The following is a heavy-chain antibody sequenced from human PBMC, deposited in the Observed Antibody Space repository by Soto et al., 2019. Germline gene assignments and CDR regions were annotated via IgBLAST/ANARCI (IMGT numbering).Heavy chain of an antibody. Sequence: ASVKVSCKASGYTFTGYYMHWVRQAPGQGLEWMGWINPNSGGTNYAQKFQGWGTMTRDTSISTAYMELSRLRSDDTAVYYCARGCEEGGPYYYYYYGMDVWGQGPTVTVSS. CDR1: GYTFTGYY. V-gene: IGHV1-2*04. D-gene: IGHD2-21*01. J-gene: IGHJ6*02. CDR3: ARGCEEGGPYYYYYYGMDV. CDR2: INPNSGGT.